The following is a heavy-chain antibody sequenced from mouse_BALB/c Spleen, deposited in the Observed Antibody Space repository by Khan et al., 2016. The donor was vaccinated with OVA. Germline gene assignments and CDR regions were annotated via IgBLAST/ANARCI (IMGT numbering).Heavy chain of an antibody. Sequence: EVELVESGGDLVKPGGSLKLSCSASGFTFSSYAMSWVRQTPEKRLEWVATISSVGDYIYYPDTVKGRFTISRDNTKSTLYLQMSSLKSEDTAMYYCTRHNYGPFAYWGQGTLVTDSA. CDR2: ISSVGDYI. V-gene: IGHV5-6*01. CDR1: GFTFSSYA. J-gene: IGHJ3*01. CDR3: TRHNYGPFAY. D-gene: IGHD1-1*01.